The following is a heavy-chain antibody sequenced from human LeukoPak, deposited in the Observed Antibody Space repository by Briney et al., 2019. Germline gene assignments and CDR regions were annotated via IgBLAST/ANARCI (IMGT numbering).Heavy chain of an antibody. CDR2: IYYSESP. J-gene: IGHJ4*02. Sequence: SDTLSLTCTVSGGPNSRSSYLGGWIRQPPGRGLEGIGSIYYSESPYYNPSLKRRVTISVDTSKNQFSLKRSSVTPAGTAVYSCARRGAAAGILFYFDDWGQGTLVTVSS. CDR1: GGPNSRSSYL. V-gene: IGHV4-39*01. CDR3: ARRGAAAGILFYFDD. D-gene: IGHD6-13*01.